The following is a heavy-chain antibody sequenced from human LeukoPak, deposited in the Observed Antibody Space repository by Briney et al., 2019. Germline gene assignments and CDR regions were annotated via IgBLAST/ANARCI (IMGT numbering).Heavy chain of an antibody. Sequence: PGGSLRLSCAASGFTFSTYAMSWVRQAPGKGLEWVSGISGSGGSTYYADSVKGRFTITRDNSKNTLYLQMNSLRAEDTAAYYCAKAWYSSSWYQAGFDIWGQGTMVTVSS. J-gene: IGHJ3*02. CDR2: ISGSGGST. CDR3: AKAWYSSSWYQAGFDI. V-gene: IGHV3-23*01. CDR1: GFTFSTYA. D-gene: IGHD6-13*01.